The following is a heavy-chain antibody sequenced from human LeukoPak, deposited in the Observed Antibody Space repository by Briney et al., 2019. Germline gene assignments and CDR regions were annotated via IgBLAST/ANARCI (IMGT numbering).Heavy chain of an antibody. CDR3: ASGGRYCSSTSCYIWFDL. Sequence: ASVKVSCKASGYTFPRYDSNWLRQATGQGLEWMGWMNPNSGNTGYAQKFQGRVTMTRNTSISTAYMELSSLRSEDTAVYYCASGGRYCSSTSCYIWFDLWGQGTLVTVSS. V-gene: IGHV1-8*01. J-gene: IGHJ5*02. CDR1: GYTFPRYD. D-gene: IGHD2-2*02. CDR2: MNPNSGNT.